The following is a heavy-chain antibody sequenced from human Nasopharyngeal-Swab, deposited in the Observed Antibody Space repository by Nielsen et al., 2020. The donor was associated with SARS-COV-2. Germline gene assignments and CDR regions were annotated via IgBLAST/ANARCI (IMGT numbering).Heavy chain of an antibody. CDR1: GFTFSSYD. D-gene: IGHD4-23*01. Sequence: LSLTCAASGFTFSSYDMHWVRQATGKGLEWVSAIGTAGDTYYPGSVKGRFTISRENAKNSLYLQMNSLRAGDTAVYYCARDVYGCNDYWGQGTLVTVSS. CDR2: IGTAGDT. CDR3: ARDVYGCNDY. J-gene: IGHJ4*02. V-gene: IGHV3-13*01.